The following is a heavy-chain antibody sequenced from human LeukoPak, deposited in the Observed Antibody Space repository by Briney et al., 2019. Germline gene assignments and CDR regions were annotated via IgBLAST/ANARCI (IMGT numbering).Heavy chain of an antibody. CDR3: ARDLPHYYYDNSGLRVFDV. CDR2: ISANNGKT. CDR1: GYTFTSYG. D-gene: IGHD3-22*01. J-gene: IGHJ3*01. V-gene: IGHV1-18*01. Sequence: ASVKVSCKASGYTFTSYGITWVRQAPGQGLEWMGWISANNGKTNYAQKVQGRVTMTTDTFTSTAYMELRSLRSDDTAVYYCARDLPHYYYDNSGLRVFDVWGQGTMVTVSS.